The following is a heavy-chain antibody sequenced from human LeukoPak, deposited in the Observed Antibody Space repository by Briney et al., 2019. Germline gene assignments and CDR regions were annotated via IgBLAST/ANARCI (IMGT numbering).Heavy chain of an antibody. D-gene: IGHD2-2*01. CDR2: ISGSGDNT. J-gene: IGHJ4*02. CDR1: GFTFSSYA. V-gene: IGHV3-23*01. CDR3: AKDRLFGYCSSASCSVAIDY. Sequence: GGSLRLSCAASGFTFSSYAMSWVRQAPGKGLEWVSAISGSGDNTYYADSVKGRFTISRDKSKNMLYLQMNSLRAEDTAVYYCAKDRLFGYCSSASCSVAIDYWGQGTLVTVSS.